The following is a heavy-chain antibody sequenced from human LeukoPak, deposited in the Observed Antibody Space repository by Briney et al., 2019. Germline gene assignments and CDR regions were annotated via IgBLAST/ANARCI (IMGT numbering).Heavy chain of an antibody. Sequence: SGGSLRLSCAASGFTVNNIGMQGVRQAPGKGLEWVAVMSNDGSNQYYGDSVKGRFTISRDNSKNTLYLQMSCLTAEDTAVYYCAKDLGSGTRAMYFVFWGQGTPVTVSS. CDR1: GFTVNNIG. CDR2: MSNDGSNQ. D-gene: IGHD3-10*01. J-gene: IGHJ4*02. V-gene: IGHV3-30*18. CDR3: AKDLGSGTRAMYFVF.